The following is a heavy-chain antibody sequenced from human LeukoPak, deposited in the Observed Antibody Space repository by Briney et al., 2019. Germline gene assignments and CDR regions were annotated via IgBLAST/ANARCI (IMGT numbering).Heavy chain of an antibody. CDR1: GYTFTGYY. D-gene: IGHD1-20*01. CDR2: INTNSGGT. J-gene: IGHJ4*02. Sequence: ASVTVSCKASGYTFTGYYMHWVRQAPGRGLEWMGRINTNSGGTNYAQKFQGRVTMTRDTSITTAYMELSRLRSDDTAVYYCARDSGITGTTGAIDYWGQGTLVTVSS. CDR3: ARDSGITGTTGAIDY. V-gene: IGHV1-2*06.